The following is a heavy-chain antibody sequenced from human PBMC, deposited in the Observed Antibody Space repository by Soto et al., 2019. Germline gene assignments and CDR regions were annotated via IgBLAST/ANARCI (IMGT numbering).Heavy chain of an antibody. D-gene: IGHD1-26*01. CDR2: FDPEDGET. Sequence: ASVKVSCKVSAYTLTELSMHWVRQAPGKGLEWMGGFDPEDGETIYAQKFQGRVTMTEDTSTDTAYMELSSLRSEDTAVYYCATFSGSYHDFAFDIWGQGTMVTVSS. CDR3: ATFSGSYHDFAFDI. CDR1: AYTLTELS. J-gene: IGHJ3*02. V-gene: IGHV1-24*01.